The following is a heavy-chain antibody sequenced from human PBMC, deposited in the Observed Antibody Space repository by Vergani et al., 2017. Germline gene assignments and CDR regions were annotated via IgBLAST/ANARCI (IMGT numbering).Heavy chain of an antibody. CDR2: ISYDGSNK. J-gene: IGHJ4*02. CDR1: GFTLSSYG. D-gene: IGHD6-19*01. Sequence: QVQLVESGGGVVQPGRSLRLPCAASGFTLSSYGMHRVRQAPGTGLELVAVISYDGSNKYYADSVTGRFTISRDNSKSTLYLQMNSLRAEDTAVYYCAGVGAGTWYFDYWGQGTLVTVSS. CDR3: AGVGAGTWYFDY. V-gene: IGHV3-30*03.